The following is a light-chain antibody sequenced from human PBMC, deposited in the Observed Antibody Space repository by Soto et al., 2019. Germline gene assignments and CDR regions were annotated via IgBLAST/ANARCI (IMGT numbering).Light chain of an antibody. CDR3: QQYNSYRT. CDR2: DAS. CDR1: QSISSW. Sequence: DIHMTQSPSTLSASVGDRFTITCRASQSISSWLAWYQQKPGKAPKLLIYDASSLESGVPSRFSGSGSGTEFTLTISSLQPDDFATYYCQQYNSYRTFGQGTKVDIK. J-gene: IGKJ1*01. V-gene: IGKV1-5*01.